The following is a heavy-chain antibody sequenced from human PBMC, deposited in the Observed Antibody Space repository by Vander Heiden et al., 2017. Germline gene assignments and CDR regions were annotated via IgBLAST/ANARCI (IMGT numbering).Heavy chain of an antibody. CDR2: ISGSGGST. D-gene: IGHD1-7*01. Sequence: EVHLLESVGVLVQPGGSLRLSCSASGFTFSSYAMSCVRQAPGKGLEWVSAISGSGGSTYYADSVKGRFTISRDNSKNTLYLQMNGLRAEDTAVYYCAKSWDYLIWYFDLWGRGTLVTVSS. CDR3: AKSWDYLIWYFDL. J-gene: IGHJ2*01. V-gene: IGHV3-23*01. CDR1: GFTFSSYA.